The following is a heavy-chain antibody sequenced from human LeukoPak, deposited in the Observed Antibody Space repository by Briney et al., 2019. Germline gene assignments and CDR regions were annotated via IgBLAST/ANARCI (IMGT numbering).Heavy chain of an antibody. J-gene: IGHJ4*02. CDR3: ARDSARPVGATGPAFDY. CDR1: GYTFTSYG. Sequence: ASVKVSCKASGYTFTSYGISWVRQAPGQGLEWMGWISAYNGNTNYAQKLQGRVTMSTDTSTSTAYMELKSLRSDDTAVYYCARDSARPVGATGPAFDYWGQGTLVTVSS. V-gene: IGHV1-18*01. D-gene: IGHD1-26*01. CDR2: ISAYNGNT.